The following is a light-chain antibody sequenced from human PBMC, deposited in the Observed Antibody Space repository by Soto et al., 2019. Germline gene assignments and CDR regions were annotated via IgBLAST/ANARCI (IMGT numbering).Light chain of an antibody. CDR3: AAWDDSLRGYV. CDR1: SSNIGTNY. Sequence: QSVLTQPPSASGTPGQRVTISCSGSSSNIGTNYVYWYQHLPGTAPKLLIYRNNQRPSGVPVRFSGSKSGTSASLAISGLRSEDEADYYCAAWDDSLRGYVFGTGTKLTVL. V-gene: IGLV1-47*01. CDR2: RNN. J-gene: IGLJ1*01.